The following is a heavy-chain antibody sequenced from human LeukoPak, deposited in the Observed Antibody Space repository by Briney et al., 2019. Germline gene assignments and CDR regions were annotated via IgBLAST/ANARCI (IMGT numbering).Heavy chain of an antibody. CDR2: IYYSGST. J-gene: IGHJ5*02. V-gene: IGHV4-30-4*07. CDR1: GVSISSGGYS. CDR3: ARGGSFSQPFDP. Sequence: SETLSLTCAVSGVSISSGGYSWSWIRQPPGKGLEWIGYIYYSGSTYYNPSLKSRVTISVDTSKNQFSLKLSSVTAADTAVYYCARGGSFSQPFDPWGQGTLVTVSS.